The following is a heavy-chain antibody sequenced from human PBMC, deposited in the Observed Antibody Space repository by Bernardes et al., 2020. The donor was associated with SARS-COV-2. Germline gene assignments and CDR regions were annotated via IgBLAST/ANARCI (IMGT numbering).Heavy chain of an antibody. CDR3: ARIDEVTGRDY. CDR1: GFIFRDYE. Sequence: GGSLRLSCTASGFIFRDYEMNWVRQTPGKGLEWISYISSAGSNMRYVDSVKGRFTISRDNAENSLYLQMNSLRAEDTAVYYCARIDEVTGRDYWGQGTLVTVSS. D-gene: IGHD2-21*02. V-gene: IGHV3-48*03. J-gene: IGHJ4*02. CDR2: ISSAGSNM.